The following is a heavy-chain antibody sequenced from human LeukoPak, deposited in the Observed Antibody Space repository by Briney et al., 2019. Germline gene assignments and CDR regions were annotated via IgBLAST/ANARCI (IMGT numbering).Heavy chain of an antibody. V-gene: IGHV1-69*04. J-gene: IGHJ4*02. CDR1: GGTFSSYA. CDR2: IIPILGIA. Sequence: ASVKVSCKASGGTFSSYAISWVRQAPGQGLEWMGRIIPILGIANYAQKFQGRVTITADKSTSTAYMELSSLRSEDTAVYYCARDNWGRYYFDYWGQGTLVTVSS. CDR3: ARDNWGRYYFDY. D-gene: IGHD7-27*01.